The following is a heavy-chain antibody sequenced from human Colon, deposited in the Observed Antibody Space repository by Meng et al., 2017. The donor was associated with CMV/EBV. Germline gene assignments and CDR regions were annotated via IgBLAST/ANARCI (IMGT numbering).Heavy chain of an antibody. CDR2: ITSGGTT. Sequence: LSSATSGFVFSDFYSRWFRQAPGKGPEWISYITSGGTTYYADSVKGRFTISRDNAKKSLYLQMNSLKAEDTAVYYCARDSGYSAFDHWGQGTLVTVSS. CDR3: ARDSGYSAFDH. D-gene: IGHD3-22*01. CDR1: GFVFSDFY. J-gene: IGHJ4*02. V-gene: IGHV3-11*04.